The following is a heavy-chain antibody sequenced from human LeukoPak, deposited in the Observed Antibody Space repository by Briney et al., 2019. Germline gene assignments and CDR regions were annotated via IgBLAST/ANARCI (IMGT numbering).Heavy chain of an antibody. V-gene: IGHV4-30-4*01. CDR2: IYYSGST. CDR1: GGSISSGDYY. D-gene: IGHD6-13*01. CDR3: ARGPPVLGLFYSSSWYYFDY. J-gene: IGHJ4*02. Sequence: NASETLSLTCTVSGGSISSGDYYWSWIRQPPGKGLEWIGYIYYSGSTYYNPSLKSRVTISVDTSKNQFSLKLSSVTAADTAVYYCARGPPVLGLFYSSSWYYFDYWGQGTLVTVSS.